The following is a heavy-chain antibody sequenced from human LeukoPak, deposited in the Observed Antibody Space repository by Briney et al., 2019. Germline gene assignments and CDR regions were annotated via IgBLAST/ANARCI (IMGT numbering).Heavy chain of an antibody. CDR2: IYHSGST. Sequence: PSETLSLTCAVSGYSISSGYYWGWIRQPPGKGLEWIGSIYHSGSTYYNPSLKSRVTISVDTSKNQFSLKLSSVTAADTAVYYCARGMTTNNYWGQGTLVTVSS. D-gene: IGHD4-17*01. CDR3: ARGMTTNNY. V-gene: IGHV4-38-2*01. CDR1: GYSISSGYY. J-gene: IGHJ4*02.